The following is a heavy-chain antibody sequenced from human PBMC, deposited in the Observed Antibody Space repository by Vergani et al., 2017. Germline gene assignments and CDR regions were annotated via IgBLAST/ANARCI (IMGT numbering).Heavy chain of an antibody. Sequence: QVQLQESGPGLVKPSETLTLTCDVSDPSIMTNPYWGWFRQSPGKGLEWIGCIHHSGDTHYNSSLKSRVSISIVSSSKFSLSLTSVTAADTAVYFCARHSTVEWLVKLGWIDPWGQGILVTVSS. D-gene: IGHD6-19*01. V-gene: IGHV4-38-2*01. CDR1: DPSIMTNPY. CDR2: IHHSGDT. J-gene: IGHJ5*02. CDR3: ARHSTVEWLVKLGWIDP.